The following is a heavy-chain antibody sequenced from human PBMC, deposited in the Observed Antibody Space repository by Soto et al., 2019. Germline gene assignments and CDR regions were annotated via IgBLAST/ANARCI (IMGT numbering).Heavy chain of an antibody. V-gene: IGHV4-38-2*02. Sequence: SETLSLTCTVSNYSISNPHYWGWIRQPPGKRPEWIASMYHGGNTFYNPSLKSRITMSMDTSKNQFSLKLRFMTAADTAVYYCARVHTMVVAGSTFDYWGHGTLVTVSS. D-gene: IGHD2-21*02. CDR2: MYHGGNT. CDR1: NYSISNPHY. CDR3: ARVHTMVVAGSTFDY. J-gene: IGHJ4*01.